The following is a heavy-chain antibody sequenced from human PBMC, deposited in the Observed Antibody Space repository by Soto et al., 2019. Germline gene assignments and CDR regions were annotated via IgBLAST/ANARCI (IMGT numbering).Heavy chain of an antibody. CDR1: GGSFRGYY. Sequence: QVQLQQWGAGLVKPSETLSLTCAVYGGSFRGYYWSWLRQPPGKGLEWIGEIHHSGGANYNPSLKSRVTISEDTSKTQFSLMLRSVTDADTAVYYCARYCSSSSCYGVFDYWGQGTLVTVSS. V-gene: IGHV4-34*01. J-gene: IGHJ4*02. CDR3: ARYCSSSSCYGVFDY. CDR2: IHHSGGA. D-gene: IGHD2-2*01.